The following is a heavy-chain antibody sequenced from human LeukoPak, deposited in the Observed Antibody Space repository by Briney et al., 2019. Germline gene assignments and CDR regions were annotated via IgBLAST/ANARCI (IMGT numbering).Heavy chain of an antibody. V-gene: IGHV4-34*01. CDR2: INHSGST. J-gene: IGHJ5*02. CDR3: ARGQRVVRGVSVWFDP. Sequence: PSETLSLTCAVYGGSFSGYYWSWIRQPPGKGLEWIGEINHSGSTNYNPSLKSRVTISVDTSKNQFSLKLSSVTAADTAVYYCARGQRVVRGVSVWFDPWGQGTLVTVSS. D-gene: IGHD3-10*01. CDR1: GGSFSGYY.